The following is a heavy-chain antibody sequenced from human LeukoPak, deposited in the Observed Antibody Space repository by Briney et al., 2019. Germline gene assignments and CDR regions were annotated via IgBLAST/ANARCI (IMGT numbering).Heavy chain of an antibody. CDR2: IYYSGST. CDR1: GGSISSGDYY. CDR3: ARQGPSGTVVVPGAGWLDP. J-gene: IGHJ5*02. V-gene: IGHV4-30-4*08. Sequence: SQTLSLTCTVSGGSISSGDYYWSWIRQPPGKGLEWIGYIYYSGSTYYNPSLKSRVTISVDTSKNQFSLKLSSVTAADTAVYYCARQGPSGTVVVPGAGWLDPWGQGTLVTVSS. D-gene: IGHD2-2*01.